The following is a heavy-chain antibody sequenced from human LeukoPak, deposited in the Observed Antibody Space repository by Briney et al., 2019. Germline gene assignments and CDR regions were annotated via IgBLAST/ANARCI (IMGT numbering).Heavy chain of an antibody. Sequence: GGSLRLSCAASGFIFDDYGMHWVRQVPGKGLEWLALTTWDGGTTYYADSVEGRFTISRDNNKNSLYLQMNSLRTEDTALYYCAKHVAGALYFGGLDPWGQGTLVTVSS. V-gene: IGHV3-43*01. J-gene: IGHJ5*02. CDR1: GFIFDDYG. D-gene: IGHD3-10*01. CDR3: AKHVAGALYFGGLDP. CDR2: TTWDGGTT.